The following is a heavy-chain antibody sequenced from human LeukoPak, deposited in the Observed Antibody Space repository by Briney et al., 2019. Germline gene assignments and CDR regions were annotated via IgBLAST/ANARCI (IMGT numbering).Heavy chain of an antibody. CDR2: ISSDGSSS. CDR1: GFTFSSYW. J-gene: IGHJ3*02. Sequence: GGSLRLSCAVSGFTFSSYWMYWVRQAPGTGLVWVSGISSDGSSSGYADSVEGRFTISSDNAKNTLYLQMNSLRAEDTAVYYCARGDYGEKGGAFDIWGQGTMVTVSS. CDR3: ARGDYGEKGGAFDI. V-gene: IGHV3-74*01. D-gene: IGHD4-17*01.